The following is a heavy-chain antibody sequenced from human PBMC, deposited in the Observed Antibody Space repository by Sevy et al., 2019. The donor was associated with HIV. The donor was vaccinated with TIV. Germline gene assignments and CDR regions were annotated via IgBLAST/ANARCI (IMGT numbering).Heavy chain of an antibody. Sequence: GGSLRLSCAASGFTFSGSAMHWVRQASGKGLEWVGRIRMKANAYATSYATSVKGRFTVSRDDSKNTAYLQMNNLKTEVTALYYCAYSGSSSEGYYFDYWGQGTLVTVSS. CDR3: AYSGSSSEGYYFDY. J-gene: IGHJ4*02. V-gene: IGHV3-73*01. CDR1: GFTFSGSA. D-gene: IGHD1-26*01. CDR2: IRMKANAYAT.